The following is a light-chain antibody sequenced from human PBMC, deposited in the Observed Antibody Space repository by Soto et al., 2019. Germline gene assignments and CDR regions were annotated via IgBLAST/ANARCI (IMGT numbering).Light chain of an antibody. Sequence: QPVLTQPRSVSGSPGQSVTISCTGTSSDVGRYNYVSWYQQHPGKAPKVILYDVAERPSGVPNRFSGSKSGNTASLTISGLQADDEADYYCCSYAGSSTPYVFGTGTKLTVL. J-gene: IGLJ1*01. CDR2: DVA. V-gene: IGLV2-11*01. CDR3: CSYAGSSTPYV. CDR1: SSDVGRYNY.